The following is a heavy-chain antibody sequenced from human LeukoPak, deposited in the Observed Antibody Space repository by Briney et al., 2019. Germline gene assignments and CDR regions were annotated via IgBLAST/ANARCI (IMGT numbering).Heavy chain of an antibody. V-gene: IGHV3-30*18. Sequence: PGGSLRLSSAASGFTFSSYGMHWVRQAPGKGLEWVAVISYDGSNKYYADSVKGRFTISRDNSKNTLYLQMNSLRAEDTAVYYCAKDHMITFGGVIVGDAFDIWGQGTMVTVSS. CDR2: ISYDGSNK. CDR3: AKDHMITFGGVIVGDAFDI. J-gene: IGHJ3*02. CDR1: GFTFSSYG. D-gene: IGHD3-16*02.